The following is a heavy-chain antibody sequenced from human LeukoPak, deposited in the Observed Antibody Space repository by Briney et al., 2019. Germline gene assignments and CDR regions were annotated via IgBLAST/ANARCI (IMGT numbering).Heavy chain of an antibody. CDR3: ASLEDGYDFYSYYYYMDV. Sequence: SVKVSCKASGGTFSSYAISWVRQAPGQGLEWMGGIIPIFGTANYAQKFQGRVTITTDESTSTAYMELSSLRSEDTAVYYCASLEDGYDFYSYYYYMDVWGKGTTVTVSS. CDR1: GGTFSSYA. J-gene: IGHJ6*03. V-gene: IGHV1-69*05. D-gene: IGHD3-3*01. CDR2: IIPIFGTA.